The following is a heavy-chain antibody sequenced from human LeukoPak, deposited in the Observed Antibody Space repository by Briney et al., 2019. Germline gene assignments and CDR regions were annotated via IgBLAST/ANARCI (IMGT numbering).Heavy chain of an antibody. V-gene: IGHV3-21*01. Sequence: GGSLRLSCAASGFTFSSYSKNWVRQAPGKGLEWVSSISSSSSYIYYADSVKGRFTISRDNAKNSLYLQMNSLRAEDTAVYYCARVWPSSGWYLWGQGTLVTVSS. J-gene: IGHJ5*02. CDR3: ARVWPSSGWYL. D-gene: IGHD6-19*01. CDR1: GFTFSSYS. CDR2: ISSSSSYI.